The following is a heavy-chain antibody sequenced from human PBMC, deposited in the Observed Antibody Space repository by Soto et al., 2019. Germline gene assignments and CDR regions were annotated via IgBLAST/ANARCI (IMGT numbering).Heavy chain of an antibody. Sequence: EVQLLESGGGLVQPGGSLRLSCAASQFTFSYYAMGWVCQAPGKGLEWVSLISGAGGSTNYADSVKGRFAISRDNSENTLYLQMNSLSAEDTAVYYCAKGRPPFDLWGRGTLVIVSS. CDR1: QFTFSYYA. CDR2: ISGAGGST. J-gene: IGHJ2*01. D-gene: IGHD6-6*01. CDR3: AKGRPPFDL. V-gene: IGHV3-23*01.